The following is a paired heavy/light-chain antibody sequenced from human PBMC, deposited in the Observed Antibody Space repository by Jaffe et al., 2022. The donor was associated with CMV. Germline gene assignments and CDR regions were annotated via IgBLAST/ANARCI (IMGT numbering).Heavy chain of an antibody. D-gene: IGHD6-19*01. V-gene: IGHV1-69*01. CDR3: ASVKKQPSQWLLSYYYYGMDV. CDR2: IIPIFGTA. J-gene: IGHJ6*02. Sequence: QVQLVQSGAEVKKPGSSVKVSCKASGGTFSSYAISWVRQAPGQGLEWMGGIIPIFGTANYAQKFQGRVTITADESTSTAYMELSSLRSEDTAVYYCASVKKQPSQWLLSYYYYGMDVWGQGTTVTVSS. CDR1: GGTFSSYA.
Light chain of an antibody. CDR3: GTWDSSLSAKV. J-gene: IGLJ2*01. CDR1: SSNIGNNY. V-gene: IGLV1-51*02. Sequence: QSVLTQPPSVSAAPGQKVTISCSGSSSNIGNNYVSWYQQLPGTAPKLLIYENNKRPSGIPDRFSGSKSGTSATLGITGLQTGDEADYYCGTWDSSLSAKVFGGGTKLTVL. CDR2: ENN.